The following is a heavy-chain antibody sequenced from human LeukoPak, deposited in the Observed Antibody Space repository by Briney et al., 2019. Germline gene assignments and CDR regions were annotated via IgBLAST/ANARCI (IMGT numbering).Heavy chain of an antibody. J-gene: IGHJ4*02. CDR3: ARVLLSLYYFDY. CDR1: DYSISSGYY. CDR2: IYHSGST. Sequence: SETLSLTCTVSDYSISSGYYWGWIRQPPGKGLEWIGSIYHSGSTYYNPSLKSRVTISVDTSKNQFSLKLSSVTAADTAVYYCARVLLSLYYFDYWGQGTLVTVSS. V-gene: IGHV4-38-2*02.